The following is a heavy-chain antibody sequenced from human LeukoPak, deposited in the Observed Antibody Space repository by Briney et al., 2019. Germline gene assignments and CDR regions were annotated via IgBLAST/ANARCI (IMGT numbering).Heavy chain of an antibody. J-gene: IGHJ5*02. CDR1: GYTFTGYY. D-gene: IGHD3-3*01. V-gene: IGHV1-2*02. CDR2: INPNSGGT. Sequence: ASVKVSCEASGYTFTGYYMHWVRQAPGQGLEWMGWINPNSGGTNYAQKFQGRVTMTRDTSISTAYMELSRLRSDDTAVYYCARCTYDFWSGYPFDPWGQGTLVTVSS. CDR3: ARCTYDFWSGYPFDP.